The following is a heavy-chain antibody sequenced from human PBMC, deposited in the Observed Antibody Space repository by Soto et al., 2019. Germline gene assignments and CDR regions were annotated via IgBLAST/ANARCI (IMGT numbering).Heavy chain of an antibody. CDR2: IYYSGST. J-gene: IGHJ5*02. V-gene: IGHV4-39*01. CDR1: GGSISSSSYY. CDR3: ARFRTNWFDP. Sequence: ETLSLSCPVSGGSISSSSYYWGLIRQPPGKGLEWIGSIYYSGSTYYNPSLKSRVTISVDTSKNQFSLKLSSVTAADTDVYYCARFRTNWFDPWGQGTLVTVSS.